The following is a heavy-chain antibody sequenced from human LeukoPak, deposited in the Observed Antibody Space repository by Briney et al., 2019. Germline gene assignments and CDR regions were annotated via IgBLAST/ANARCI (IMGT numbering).Heavy chain of an antibody. CDR3: AKDVSQGRLLSAAAATTAFDY. J-gene: IGHJ4*02. Sequence: GGSLRLSCAASGFTFSSYEMNWVRQAPGKGLEWISYISSSDATIYYADSVKGRFTISRDNSKNTLYLQMNSLRAEDTALYYCAKDVSQGRLLSAAAATTAFDYWGQGTLVTVSS. CDR1: GFTFSSYE. CDR2: ISSSDATI. V-gene: IGHV3-48*03. D-gene: IGHD6-13*01.